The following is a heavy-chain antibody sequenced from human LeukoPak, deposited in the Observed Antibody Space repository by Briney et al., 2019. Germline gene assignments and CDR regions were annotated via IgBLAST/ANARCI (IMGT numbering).Heavy chain of an antibody. V-gene: IGHV3-7*03. D-gene: IGHD6-19*01. CDR3: ARVPTVAGTSSAYYYYYGMDV. J-gene: IGHJ6*02. CDR2: INHNGNVN. CDR1: GFTFSSYW. Sequence: PGGSLRLSCAASGFTFSSYWMNWARQAPGKGLEWVASINHNGNVNYYVDSVKGRFTISRDNAKSSLYLQMNSLRAEDTAVYYCARVPTVAGTSSAYYYYYGMDVWGQGTTVTVSS.